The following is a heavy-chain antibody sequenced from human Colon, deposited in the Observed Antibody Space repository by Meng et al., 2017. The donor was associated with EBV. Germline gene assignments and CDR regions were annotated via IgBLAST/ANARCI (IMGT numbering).Heavy chain of an antibody. Sequence: VQRQESGPVLVKTSQHLSLTCTVSGWSVSSGNNYWIWIRQPPGKGLEWIGYIYYSGRTYYNPSLESRVTMSVDTSKNQFSLNLNSVTAADTAVYYCARVNGDCFSTICYKGWFDPWGQGTLVTVSS. D-gene: IGHD2-2*02. CDR1: GWSVSSGNNY. V-gene: IGHV4-30-4*01. CDR3: ARVNGDCFSTICYKGWFDP. CDR2: IYYSGRT. J-gene: IGHJ5*02.